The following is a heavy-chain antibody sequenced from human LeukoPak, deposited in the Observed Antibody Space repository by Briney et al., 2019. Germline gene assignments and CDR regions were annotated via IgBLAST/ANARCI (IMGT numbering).Heavy chain of an antibody. CDR2: VYYGGST. CDR1: GYSISSSNW. D-gene: IGHD4-17*01. J-gene: IGHJ4*02. V-gene: IGHV4-28*01. Sequence: SDTLSLTCAVSGYSISSSNWWGWIRPPPGKGLEWIGYVYYGGSTYYNPSLKSRVTMSVDTSKNQFSLKLSSVTAVDTAVYYCARINLGLRVDVWGQGTLVTVSS. CDR3: ARINLGLRVDV.